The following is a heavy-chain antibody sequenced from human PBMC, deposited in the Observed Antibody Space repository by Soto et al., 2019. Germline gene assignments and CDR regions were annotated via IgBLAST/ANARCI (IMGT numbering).Heavy chain of an antibody. Sequence: GGSLRLSCAASGFTFSSYGMHWVRQAPGKGLEWVAVIWYDGSNKYYADSVKGRFTISRDNSKNTLYLQMNSLRAEDTAVYYCARDGASVFGVVIPHYWGQGTLVTVSS. D-gene: IGHD3-3*01. CDR1: GFTFSSYG. V-gene: IGHV3-33*01. CDR3: ARDGASVFGVVIPHY. J-gene: IGHJ4*02. CDR2: IWYDGSNK.